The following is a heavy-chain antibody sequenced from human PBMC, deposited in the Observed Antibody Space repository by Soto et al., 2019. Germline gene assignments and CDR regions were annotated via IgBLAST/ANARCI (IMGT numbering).Heavy chain of an antibody. CDR1: GGSISSGDYY. Sequence: SETLSLTCTVSGGSISSGDYYWSWIRQPPGKGLEWIGCMYYSGTAYYNPSLKSRLTISVDTSKNQFSLKLRSVTAADPAVYYCATARHLVRGVITDYYYYGMDVWGQGTTVTV. D-gene: IGHD3-10*01. CDR2: MYYSGTA. J-gene: IGHJ6*02. CDR3: ATARHLVRGVITDYYYYGMDV. V-gene: IGHV4-30-4*01.